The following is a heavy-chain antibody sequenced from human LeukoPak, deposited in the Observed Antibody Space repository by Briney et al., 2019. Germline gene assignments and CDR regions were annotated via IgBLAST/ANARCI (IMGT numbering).Heavy chain of an antibody. D-gene: IGHD3-10*01. CDR2: ISGSGGST. CDR1: GFTFSSYA. Sequence: GGSLRLSCAASGFTFSSYAKSWVRQAPGKGLEWVSAISGSGGSTYYADSVKGRFTISRDNSKNTLYLQMNSLRAEDTAVYYCAKDHNWFGDPEGYWGQGTLVTVSS. J-gene: IGHJ4*02. V-gene: IGHV3-23*01. CDR3: AKDHNWFGDPEGY.